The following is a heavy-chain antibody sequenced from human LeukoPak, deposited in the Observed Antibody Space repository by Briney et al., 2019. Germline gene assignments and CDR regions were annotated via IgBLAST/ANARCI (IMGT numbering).Heavy chain of an antibody. CDR2: IIPIFGTA. Sequence: SVKVSCKASGGTFSSYAISWVRQAPGQGLEWMGGIIPIFGTANYAQKFQGRVTITADESTSTAYMELSSLRSEDTAVYYCAGDPLRYFEPAGSFDYWGQGTLVTVSS. D-gene: IGHD3-9*01. CDR3: AGDPLRYFEPAGSFDY. CDR1: GGTFSSYA. V-gene: IGHV1-69*01. J-gene: IGHJ4*02.